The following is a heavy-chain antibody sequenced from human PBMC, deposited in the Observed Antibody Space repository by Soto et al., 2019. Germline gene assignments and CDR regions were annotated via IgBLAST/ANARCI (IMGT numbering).Heavy chain of an antibody. CDR3: ARTWSLPDCYGSGRVRGGMDV. CDR2: ISYDGSNK. D-gene: IGHD3-10*01. CDR1: GFTFSSYA. J-gene: IGHJ6*02. V-gene: IGHV3-30-3*01. Sequence: QVQLVESGGGVVQPGRSLRLSCAASGFTFSSYAMHWVRQAPGKGLEWVAVISYDGSNKYYADSVKGRFTISRDNSKNTLYLQMNSLRAEDTAVYYCARTWSLPDCYGSGRVRGGMDVWGQGTTVTVSS.